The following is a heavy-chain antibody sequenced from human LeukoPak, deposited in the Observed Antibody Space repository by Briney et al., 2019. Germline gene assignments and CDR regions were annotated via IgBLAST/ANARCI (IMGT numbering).Heavy chain of an antibody. D-gene: IGHD6-13*01. Sequence: GGSLRLSCAASGFTFKNYAMSWVRQAPGKGLEWVANIKEDGSEKYYVDSVKGRFTISRDNARNSLYLQMNSLRAEDTAVYYCASGRQLGYWGQGTLVTVSS. CDR2: IKEDGSEK. V-gene: IGHV3-7*01. J-gene: IGHJ4*02. CDR1: GFTFKNYA. CDR3: ASGRQLGY.